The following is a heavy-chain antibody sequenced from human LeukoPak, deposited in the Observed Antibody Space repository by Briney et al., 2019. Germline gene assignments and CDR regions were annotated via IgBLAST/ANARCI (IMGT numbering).Heavy chain of an antibody. J-gene: IGHJ5*02. Sequence: GGSLRLSCTASGFTFSNYAMSWVRQAPAKGLEWVAAIVGGGGSTYYADSVKGRFTISRDNSKNTMYLQMNSLRAEDTAVYYCARDRDIVVVVAPGWFDPWGQGTLVTVSS. CDR2: IVGGGGST. CDR3: ARDRDIVVVVAPGWFDP. CDR1: GFTFSNYA. V-gene: IGHV3-23*01. D-gene: IGHD2-15*01.